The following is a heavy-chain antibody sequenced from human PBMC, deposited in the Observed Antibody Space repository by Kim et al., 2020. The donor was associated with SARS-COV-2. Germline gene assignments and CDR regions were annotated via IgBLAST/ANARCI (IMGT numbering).Heavy chain of an antibody. J-gene: IGHJ4*02. V-gene: IGHV3-53*01. CDR3: ARASNGPGTYYNVAYY. CDR2: IYSDGNT. CDR1: GFTVSSYY. D-gene: IGHD3-10*01. Sequence: GGSLRLSCAASGFTVSSYYMTWVRQAPGKGLEWVSVIYSDGNTYYADSVKGRLTISRDSSKNSLYLQMNNLRAEDTALYYCARASNGPGTYYNVAYYWGQETLVTVSP.